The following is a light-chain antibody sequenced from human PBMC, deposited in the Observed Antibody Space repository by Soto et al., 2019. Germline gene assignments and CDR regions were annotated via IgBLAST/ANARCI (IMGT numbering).Light chain of an antibody. Sequence: EIVMTQSPATLSVSPGERATLSCRANQSVGSNLAWYQQKPGQAPRLLIYGASTRATGIPARFSGSESGTEFTLTISSLQSEDFAVYYCQQYNNWPPRITFGQGTRLEIK. J-gene: IGKJ5*01. CDR1: QSVGSN. V-gene: IGKV3-15*01. CDR2: GAS. CDR3: QQYNNWPPRIT.